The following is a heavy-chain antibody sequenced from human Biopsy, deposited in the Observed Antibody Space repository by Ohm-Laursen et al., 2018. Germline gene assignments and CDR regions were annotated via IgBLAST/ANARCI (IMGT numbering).Heavy chain of an antibody. V-gene: IGHV1-46*01. J-gene: IGHJ4*02. D-gene: IGHD6-19*01. CDR2: INPSGSTT. Sequence: ASVKVSCKPSGYSFTSYYMHWVRQAPGQGLEWMGMINPSGSTTSYPQIFQGRVTMTRDTSKSTVYMELSSLRSADTAVYFCARNTGWYGDLYYFDYWGQGTLVIVSS. CDR1: GYSFTSYY. CDR3: ARNTGWYGDLYYFDY.